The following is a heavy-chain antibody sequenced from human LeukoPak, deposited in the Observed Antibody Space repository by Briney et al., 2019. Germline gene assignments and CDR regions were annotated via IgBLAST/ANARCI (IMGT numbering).Heavy chain of an antibody. J-gene: IGHJ4*02. V-gene: IGHV3-30*18. CDR1: GFTFSSYG. Sequence: PGGSLRLSCAASGFTFSSYGMHWVRQAPGKGLEWVAVISYDGSNKYYADSVKGRFPISRDNSKNTLYLQMNSLRAEDTAVYYCAKDLGIWGSYRSPQFDYWGQGTLVTVSS. D-gene: IGHD3-16*02. CDR3: AKDLGIWGSYRSPQFDY. CDR2: ISYDGSNK.